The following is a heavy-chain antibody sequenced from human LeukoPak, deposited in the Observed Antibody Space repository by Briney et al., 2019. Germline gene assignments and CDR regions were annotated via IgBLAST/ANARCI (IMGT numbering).Heavy chain of an antibody. J-gene: IGHJ5*02. CDR2: IYYSGST. V-gene: IGHV4-31*03. CDR3: AREADYDILGWLDP. Sequence: PSETLSLTCTVSGDSISSSSHYWGWIRQHPGKGLEWIGYIYYSGSTYYNPSLKSRVTISVDTSKNQFSLKLSSVTAADTAVYYCAREADYDILGWLDPWGQGTLVTVSS. CDR1: GDSISSSSHY. D-gene: IGHD3-9*01.